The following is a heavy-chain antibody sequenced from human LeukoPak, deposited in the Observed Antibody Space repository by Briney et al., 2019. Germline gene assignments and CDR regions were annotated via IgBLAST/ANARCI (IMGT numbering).Heavy chain of an antibody. CDR1: GGTFSSYA. CDR2: IIPILGIA. V-gene: IGHV1-69*04. D-gene: IGHD2-15*01. J-gene: IGHJ4*02. Sequence: ASVKVSCKASGGTFSSYAISWVRQAPGQGLEWMGRIIPILGIANYAQKFQGRVTITAGKSTSTAYMELSSLRSEDTAVYYCARWVAATPYYFDYWGQGTLVTVSS. CDR3: ARWVAATPYYFDY.